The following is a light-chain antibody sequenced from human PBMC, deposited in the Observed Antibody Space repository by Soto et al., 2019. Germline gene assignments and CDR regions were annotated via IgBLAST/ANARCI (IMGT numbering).Light chain of an antibody. CDR1: QSVSSSY. CDR3: QHDGSCPLVT. CDR2: GAS. J-gene: IGKJ5*01. Sequence: EIVLTQSPGTLSLSPGERATLSCRASQSVSSSYLAWYQQKPGQAPRLLIYGASSRATGIPDRFSGSGSGTDFTLTISSLEAEDVAVYYCQHDGSCPLVTFGQGTRLEIK. V-gene: IGKV3-20*01.